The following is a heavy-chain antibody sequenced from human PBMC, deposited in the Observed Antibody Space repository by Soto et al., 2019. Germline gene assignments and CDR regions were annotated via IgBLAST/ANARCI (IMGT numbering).Heavy chain of an antibody. CDR3: ARRNYGSGSRFDP. CDR1: GDTFSNYA. V-gene: IGHV1-69*06. CDR2: IIPMFGTT. J-gene: IGHJ5*02. Sequence: QVQLVQSGAEVKKPGSSVMVSCKASGDTFSNYAISWVRQAPGQGLEWMEGIIPMFGTTNYAQKFQGRVTITADKPTSTAYMELSGLRSEDTAVYYCARRNYGSGSRFDPWGQGTLVTVSS. D-gene: IGHD3-10*01.